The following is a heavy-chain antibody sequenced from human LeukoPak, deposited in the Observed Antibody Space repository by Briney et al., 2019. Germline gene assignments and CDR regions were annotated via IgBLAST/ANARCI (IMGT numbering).Heavy chain of an antibody. CDR3: ARGLLGAPTSYFDY. D-gene: IGHD1-26*01. CDR1: GFTFGDYA. V-gene: IGHV3-30-3*01. J-gene: IGHJ4*02. Sequence: PGGSLRLSCTASGFTFGDYAMSWFRQAPGKGLEWVAAITYDGSNKYYADSVKGRFTISRDNSKNTLYLQMNSLRAEDTAVYYCARGLLGAPTSYFDYWGQGTLVTVSS. CDR2: ITYDGSNK.